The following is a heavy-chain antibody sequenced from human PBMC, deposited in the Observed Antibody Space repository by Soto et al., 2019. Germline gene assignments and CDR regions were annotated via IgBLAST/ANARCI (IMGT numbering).Heavy chain of an antibody. CDR2: INPSGGST. J-gene: IGHJ6*02. V-gene: IGHV1-46*01. Sequence: QVQLVQSGAEVKKPGASVKVSCKASGYTFTSYYMHWVRQAPGQGLEWMGIINPSGGSTSYAQKVQGRVTMTRDTSTSTVYMELSSLRSEDTAVYYCAREKRWGYCSGGSCYYYYYGMDVWGQGTTVTVSS. CDR1: GYTFTSYY. D-gene: IGHD2-15*01. CDR3: AREKRWGYCSGGSCYYYYYGMDV.